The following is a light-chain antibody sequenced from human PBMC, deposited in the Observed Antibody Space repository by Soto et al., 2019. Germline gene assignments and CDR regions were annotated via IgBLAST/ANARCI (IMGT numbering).Light chain of an antibody. CDR3: QQYGSSPT. CDR2: GAS. V-gene: IGKV3-20*01. CDR1: QSVSSNY. Sequence: EIVLTPSPGTLSLSPGERATLSCRASQSVSSNYITWYQQKPGQAPRRLIFGASSRATGIPDRFSGSGSGTDFTLTISRLEPEDFAVYYCQQYGSSPTFGQGTKVDIK. J-gene: IGKJ1*01.